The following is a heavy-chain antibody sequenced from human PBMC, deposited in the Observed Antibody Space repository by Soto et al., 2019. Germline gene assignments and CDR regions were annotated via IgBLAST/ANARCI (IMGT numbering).Heavy chain of an antibody. CDR2: ISSSGSTI. D-gene: IGHD6-13*01. J-gene: IGHJ5*02. CDR3: SRGYSSSWYLGWFDP. Sequence: GGSLRLSCAASGFTFSSYEMNWVRQAPGKGLEWVSYISSSGSTIYYADSVKGRFTISRDNAKNSLYLQMNSLRAEDTAVYYCSRGYSSSWYLGWFDPWGQGTLVTVSS. V-gene: IGHV3-48*03. CDR1: GFTFSSYE.